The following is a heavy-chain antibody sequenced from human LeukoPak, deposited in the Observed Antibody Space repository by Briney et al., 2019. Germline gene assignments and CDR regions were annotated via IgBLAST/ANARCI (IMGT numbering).Heavy chain of an antibody. Sequence: GGSLRLSCAASGFTFSSYGMHRVRQAPGKGLEWVAVIWYDGSNKYYADSVKGRFTIPRDNSKNTLYLQMNSLRAEDTAVYYCARNGGRGARPGVHYYDSSGYTYWGQGTLVTVSS. D-gene: IGHD3-22*01. J-gene: IGHJ4*02. CDR2: IWYDGSNK. V-gene: IGHV3-33*01. CDR3: ARNGGRGARPGVHYYDSSGYTY. CDR1: GFTFSSYG.